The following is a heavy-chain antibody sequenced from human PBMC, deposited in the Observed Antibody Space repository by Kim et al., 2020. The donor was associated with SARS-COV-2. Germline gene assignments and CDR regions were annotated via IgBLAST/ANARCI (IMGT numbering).Heavy chain of an antibody. CDR3: AKDPEGAYFYFMDV. Sequence: GGSLRLSCEASGFTFSHYGMHWVRQAPGKGLEWMGMISYDGGNAEYGDSVNGRFTISRDNSKNRLYLQMKRLREDDTAVYYCAKDPEGAYFYFMDVWGEGTTVIVSS. D-gene: IGHD3-16*01. CDR2: ISYDGGNA. V-gene: IGHV3-30*18. J-gene: IGHJ6*03. CDR1: GFTFSHYG.